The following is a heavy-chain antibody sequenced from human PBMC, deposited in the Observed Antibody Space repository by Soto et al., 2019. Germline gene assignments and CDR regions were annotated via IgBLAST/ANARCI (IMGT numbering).Heavy chain of an antibody. CDR3: AGSTYSSSWGAVPAHRTEGRAYYYYYMDV. J-gene: IGHJ6*03. V-gene: IGHV4-31*03. D-gene: IGHD6-13*01. Sequence: SETLSLTCTVSGGSISSGGYYWSWIRQHPGKGLEWIGYIYYSGSTYYNPSLKSRVTISVDTSKNQFSLKLSSVTAADTAVYYCAGSTYSSSWGAVPAHRTEGRAYYYYYMDVWGKGTTVTVSS. CDR2: IYYSGST. CDR1: GGSISSGGYY.